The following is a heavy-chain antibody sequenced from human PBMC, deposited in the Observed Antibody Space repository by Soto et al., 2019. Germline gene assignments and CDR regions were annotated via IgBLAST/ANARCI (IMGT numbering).Heavy chain of an antibody. V-gene: IGHV3-21*01. D-gene: IGHD2-2*01. CDR3: AREKCSSNNCYLVGYYGLDV. CDR2: ISSTGRYI. J-gene: IGHJ6*02. CDR1: GFNFTDYN. Sequence: PWGSLRLSCAGSGFNFTDYNMNWVLQAPGKGLEWVSSISSTGRYIYYGDSVRGRITVSRDNGKNSLFLQMNNLGAEDTAVYYCAREKCSSNNCYLVGYYGLDVWGQGTTVTVSS.